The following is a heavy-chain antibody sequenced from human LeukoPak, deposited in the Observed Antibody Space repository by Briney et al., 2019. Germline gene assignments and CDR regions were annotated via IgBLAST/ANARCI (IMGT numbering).Heavy chain of an antibody. CDR1: GGSISSYY. Sequence: SETLSLTCTVSGGSISSYYWSWIRQPPGKGLEWIGCIYYSGSTNYNPSLKSRVTISVDTSKNQFSLKLSSVTAADTAVYYCARGYSYGSALGYWGQGTLVTVSS. D-gene: IGHD5-18*01. CDR3: ARGYSYGSALGY. CDR2: IYYSGST. J-gene: IGHJ4*02. V-gene: IGHV4-59*01.